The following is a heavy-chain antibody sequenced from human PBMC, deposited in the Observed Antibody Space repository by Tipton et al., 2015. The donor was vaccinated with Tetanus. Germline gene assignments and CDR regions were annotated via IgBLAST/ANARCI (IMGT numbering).Heavy chain of an antibody. J-gene: IGHJ6*02. Sequence: QLVQSGAEVKKPGASVKVSCKASGYTFTSYDINWVRQATGQGLEWMGWMNPNSGNTGYAQKFQGRVTMTRNTSISTAYMELSSLRSEDTAVYYCAREYCGGDCYSLIPLGMDVWGQGTTVTVSS. D-gene: IGHD2-21*02. V-gene: IGHV1-8*01. CDR1: GYTFTSYD. CDR3: AREYCGGDCYSLIPLGMDV. CDR2: MNPNSGNT.